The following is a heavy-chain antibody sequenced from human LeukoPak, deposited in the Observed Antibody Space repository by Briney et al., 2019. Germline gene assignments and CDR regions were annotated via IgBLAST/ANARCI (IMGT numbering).Heavy chain of an antibody. V-gene: IGHV3-48*03. CDR1: GFTFNSFG. J-gene: IGHJ4*02. Sequence: PGGSLRLSCAASGFTFNSFGMHWVRQAPGKGLEWVSYISGSDNTIYYADSVKGRFTISRDNAQNSLYLQMNSLRAEDTALYYCAREGHYYFDYWGQGTLVTVSS. CDR3: AREGHYYFDY. CDR2: ISGSDNTI.